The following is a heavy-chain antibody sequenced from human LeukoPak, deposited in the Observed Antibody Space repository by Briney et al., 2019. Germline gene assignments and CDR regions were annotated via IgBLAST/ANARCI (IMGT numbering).Heavy chain of an antibody. Sequence: PSETLSLTCAVYGGSFSGYYWSWIRQPPGKGLEWIGEINHSGSTNYNPSLKSRVTISVDTSKNQFSLKLSSVTAADTAVYYCARLGEAFDIWGQGTMVTVSS. V-gene: IGHV4-34*01. CDR1: GGSFSGYY. D-gene: IGHD3-10*01. J-gene: IGHJ3*02. CDR3: ARLGEAFDI. CDR2: INHSGST.